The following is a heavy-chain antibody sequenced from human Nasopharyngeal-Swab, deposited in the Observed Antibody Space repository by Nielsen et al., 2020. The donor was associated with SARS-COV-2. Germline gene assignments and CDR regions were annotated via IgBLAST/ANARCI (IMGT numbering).Heavy chain of an antibody. V-gene: IGHV3-21*01. CDR3: ARIAGRGSIYYYYMDV. CDR1: GFTFNSHS. Sequence: GESLKILCAGSGFTFNSHSMIWVRQVPGEGLEWVSSISGSGSYVYYADSVKGRFTISKDSAKNSLYLQMNSLRAEDTAVYFCARIAGRGSIYYYYMDVWGTGTTVTVSS. J-gene: IGHJ6*03. D-gene: IGHD1-26*01. CDR2: ISGSGSYV.